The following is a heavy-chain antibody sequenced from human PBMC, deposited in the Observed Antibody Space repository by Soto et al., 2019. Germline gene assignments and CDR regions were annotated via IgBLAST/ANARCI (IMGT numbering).Heavy chain of an antibody. D-gene: IGHD2-2*01. J-gene: IGHJ6*02. V-gene: IGHV1-46*01. CDR3: ARAGQDCSSTSCRTYYYYYGMDV. Sequence: ASVKVSCKASGYTFTSYYMHWVRQAPGQGLEWMGIINPSGGSTSYAQKFQGRVTMTRDTSTSTVYMELSSLRSEDTAVYYCARAGQDCSSTSCRTYYYYYGMDVRGQGTTVTVSS. CDR2: INPSGGST. CDR1: GYTFTSYY.